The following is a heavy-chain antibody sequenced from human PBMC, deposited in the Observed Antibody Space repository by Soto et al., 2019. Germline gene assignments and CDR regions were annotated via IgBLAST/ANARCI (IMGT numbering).Heavy chain of an antibody. CDR2: IYTSGST. J-gene: IGHJ5*02. D-gene: IGHD3-10*01. V-gene: IGHV4-4*07. CDR1: GGSISSYY. CDR3: ARLPMVRGPDNWFDP. Sequence: QVQLQESGPGLVKPSETLSLTCTVSGGSISSYYWSWIRQPAGKGLEWIGRIYTSGSTNYNPSLKSRVTMSVDTSKNQVSLKLSSVTAADTAVYYCARLPMVRGPDNWFDPWGQGTLVTVSS.